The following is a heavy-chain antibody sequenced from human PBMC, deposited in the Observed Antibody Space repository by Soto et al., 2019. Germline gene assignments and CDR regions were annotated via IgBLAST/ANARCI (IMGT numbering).Heavy chain of an antibody. D-gene: IGHD1-26*01. CDR2: IYYSGST. Sequence: SETLSLTCSVSGGSISSGGYYWSWIRQHPGKGLEWIGYIYYSGSTYYNPSLKSRVTISVDTSKNQFSLKLSSVTAADTAVYYCASPSREPRANYYYYGMDVWGQGTTVTVSS. V-gene: IGHV4-31*03. J-gene: IGHJ6*02. CDR1: GGSISSGGYY. CDR3: ASPSREPRANYYYYGMDV.